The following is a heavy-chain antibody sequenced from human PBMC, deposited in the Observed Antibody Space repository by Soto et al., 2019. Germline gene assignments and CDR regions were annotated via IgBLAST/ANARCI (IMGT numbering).Heavy chain of an antibody. CDR3: ARSLGYSSSDWFDP. D-gene: IGHD6-6*01. CDR1: GYSFTDYH. Sequence: QVQLVQSGAEVKKPGASVKVSCKASGYSFTDYHIHWVRQAPGQGLEWLGRINPKSGGTSTAQKFQGWVTMTTDTSTSTAYMELRSLRSDDTAVYYCARSLGYSSSDWFDPWGQGTPVTVSS. J-gene: IGHJ5*02. CDR2: INPKSGGT. V-gene: IGHV1-2*04.